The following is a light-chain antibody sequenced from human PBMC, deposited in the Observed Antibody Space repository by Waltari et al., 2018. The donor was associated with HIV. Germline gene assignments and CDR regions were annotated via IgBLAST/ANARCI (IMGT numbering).Light chain of an antibody. J-gene: IGLJ2*01. CDR3: GTWDSSLSVVV. CDR2: DNN. CDR1: SSNTGNNP. Sequence: QSVLTQPPAVSAAPRQMLTLSCSGNSSNTGNNPVPWYQQLPRTAPKLLIYDNNKRPSGIPDRFSGSKSGTSATLGITGLQTADEADYYCGTWDSSLSVVVFGGGTKLTVL. V-gene: IGLV1-51*01.